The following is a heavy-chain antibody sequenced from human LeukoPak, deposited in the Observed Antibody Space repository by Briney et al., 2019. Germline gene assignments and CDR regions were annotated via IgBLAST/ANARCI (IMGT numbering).Heavy chain of an antibody. J-gene: IGHJ4*02. V-gene: IGHV1-18*01. CDR1: GYTFTNYG. CDR3: ARDTGYSSSWSFDY. Sequence: ASVKISCKASGYTFTNYGLSWVRQAPGQGLEWMGWISGFNGDTNYAQNFQGRVTMTTDTSTNTAYMELRSLRSDDTAVYYCARDTGYSSSWSFDYWGQGTLVTVSS. D-gene: IGHD6-13*01. CDR2: ISGFNGDT.